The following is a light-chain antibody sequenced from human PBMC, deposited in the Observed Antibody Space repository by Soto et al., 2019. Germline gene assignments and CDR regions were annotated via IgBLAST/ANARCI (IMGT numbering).Light chain of an antibody. V-gene: IGLV1-44*01. CDR2: SNN. J-gene: IGLJ1*01. CDR3: AAWDDSLNGYV. Sequence: QSVLNQPPSASGTPGQRVTISCSGSSSHIGSNTVNWYQQLPGTAPKLLIYSNNQRPSGVPDRFSSSKSGTSASLAISGLQSEDEADYYCAAWDDSLNGYVFGTGTKVTVL. CDR1: SSHIGSNT.